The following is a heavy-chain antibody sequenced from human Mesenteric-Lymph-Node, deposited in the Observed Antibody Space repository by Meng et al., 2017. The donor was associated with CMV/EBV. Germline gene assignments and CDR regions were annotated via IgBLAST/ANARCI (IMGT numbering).Heavy chain of an antibody. V-gene: IGHV3-21*01. J-gene: IGHJ3*01. Sequence: GESLKISCAASGFTFSSYSMNWVRQAPGKGLEWVSSISSSSSYIYYADSVKGRFTISRDNAKNSLYLQMNSLRAEDTAVYYCARSPVLLPPAASDAFDVWGQGTLVTVSS. D-gene: IGHD2-2*01. CDR3: ARSPVLLPPAASDAFDV. CDR1: GFTFSSYS. CDR2: ISSSSSYI.